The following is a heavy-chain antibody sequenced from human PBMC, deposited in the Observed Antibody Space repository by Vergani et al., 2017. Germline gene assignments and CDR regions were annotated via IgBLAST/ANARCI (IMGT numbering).Heavy chain of an antibody. CDR3: AHRQSPPGYGDYGDFDY. CDR1: GFSLSTSGVG. CDR2: IYWNDDK. V-gene: IGHV2-5*01. Sequence: QITLKESGPTLVKPTQTLTLTCTFSGFSLSTSGVGVGWIRQPPGKALEWLALIYWNDDKRYSPSLKSRLTITKDTSKNQVVLTMTNMDPVDTATYYCAHRQSPPGYGDYGDFDYWGQGTLVTVSS. D-gene: IGHD4-17*01. J-gene: IGHJ4*02.